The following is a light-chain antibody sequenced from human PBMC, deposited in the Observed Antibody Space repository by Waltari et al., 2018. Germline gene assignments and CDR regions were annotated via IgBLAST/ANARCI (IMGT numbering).Light chain of an antibody. CDR3: CSHAGSSVV. J-gene: IGLJ2*01. CDR2: EVG. Sequence: QSALTQPRSVSGSPGQSVTISCTGTSSDVGAYNYVSWYQQHPGKAPKLMIYEVGKRPSGVPYRFSGSKSGNTASLTISGLQAEDEADYYCCSHAGSSVVFGGGTKLTVL. V-gene: IGLV2-11*01. CDR1: SSDVGAYNY.